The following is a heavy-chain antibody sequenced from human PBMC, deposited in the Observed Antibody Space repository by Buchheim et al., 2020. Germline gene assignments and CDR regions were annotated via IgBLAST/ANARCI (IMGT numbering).Heavy chain of an antibody. CDR1: GFSFRNYW. V-gene: IGHV3-7*01. D-gene: IGHD1-26*01. CDR2: IRDDGSEK. Sequence: EVQLVESGGGLVQPGGSLRLSCVASGFSFRNYWMSWARQAPGKGLEWVANIRDDGSEKYYVDSVKGRFTISRDNDKNSLFLQMHSLRVEDTAVYYCAREMGSSPPYFDYWGQGSL. J-gene: IGHJ4*02. CDR3: AREMGSSPPYFDY.